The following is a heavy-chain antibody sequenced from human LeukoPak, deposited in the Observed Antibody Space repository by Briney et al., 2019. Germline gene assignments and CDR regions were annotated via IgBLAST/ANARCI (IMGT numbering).Heavy chain of an antibody. CDR1: GFTFSSYA. Sequence: GGSLRLSCAASGFTFSSYAMSWVRQAPGKGLEWVSASSGSGAYTYYADSVKGRFTISRDNPKNTLYLQMNGLRAEDTAVYYCAKDTSGYYRPFDYWGQGTLVTVSS. CDR2: SSGSGAYT. CDR3: AKDTSGYYRPFDY. J-gene: IGHJ4*02. V-gene: IGHV3-23*01. D-gene: IGHD3-22*01.